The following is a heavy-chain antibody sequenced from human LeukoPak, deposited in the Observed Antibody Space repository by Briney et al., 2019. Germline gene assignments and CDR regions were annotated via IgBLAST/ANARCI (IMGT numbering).Heavy chain of an antibody. Sequence: SVKVSCKASGGTFSSYAISWVRQAPGQGLEWMGGIIPIFGTANYAQKFQGRVTITTDESTSTAYMELSSLRSEDTAVYYCARVSLSGGRTGFDYWAREPWSPSPQ. V-gene: IGHV1-69*05. D-gene: IGHD2-15*01. CDR2: IIPIFGTA. CDR1: GGTFSSYA. J-gene: IGHJ4*02. CDR3: ARVSLSGGRTGFDY.